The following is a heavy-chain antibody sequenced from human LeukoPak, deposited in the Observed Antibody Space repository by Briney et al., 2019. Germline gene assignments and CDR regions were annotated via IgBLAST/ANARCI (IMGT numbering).Heavy chain of an antibody. Sequence: SGPTLVNPTQTLTLTCTFSGFSLSTSGMCVSWIRQPPGKALEWLALIDWDDDKYYSTSLKTRLTISKDTSKNQVVLTMTNVDPVDTATYYCARIRVAVAGCDEVDYWGQGTLVTVSS. D-gene: IGHD6-19*01. CDR3: ARIRVAVAGCDEVDY. CDR1: GFSLSTSGMC. CDR2: IDWDDDK. V-gene: IGHV2-70*01. J-gene: IGHJ4*02.